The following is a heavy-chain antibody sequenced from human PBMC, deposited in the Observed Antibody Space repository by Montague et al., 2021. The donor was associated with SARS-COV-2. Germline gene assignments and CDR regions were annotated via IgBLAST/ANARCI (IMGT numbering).Heavy chain of an antibody. CDR3: AKSLDTSGYSFERGADY. J-gene: IGHJ4*02. CDR1: FFPFPPSA. V-gene: IGHV3-23*01. Sequence: SLILSFSSSFFPFPPSALPWVRQAPGKGLEWVSAIGGSGAGTYYADSVKGRFTISRDNSKNTLFLQMNSLRAEDTALYYCAKSLDTSGYSFERGADYWGQGTLVTVSS. CDR2: IGGSGAGT. D-gene: IGHD5-12*01.